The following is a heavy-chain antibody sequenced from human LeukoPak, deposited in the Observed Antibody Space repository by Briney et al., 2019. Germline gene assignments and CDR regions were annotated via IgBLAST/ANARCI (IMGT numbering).Heavy chain of an antibody. CDR1: GGTFSSYA. D-gene: IGHD3-10*01. Sequence: SVKVSCKASGGTFSSYAISWVRQAPGQGLECMGGIIPIFGTANYAQKFQGRVTITADESTSTAYMELSSLRSEDTAVYYCARDHRDGDDAFDIWGQGTMVTVSS. J-gene: IGHJ3*02. CDR3: ARDHRDGDDAFDI. CDR2: IIPIFGTA. V-gene: IGHV1-69*13.